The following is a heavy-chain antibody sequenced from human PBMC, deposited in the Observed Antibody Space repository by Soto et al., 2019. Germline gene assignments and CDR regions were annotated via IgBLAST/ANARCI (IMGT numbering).Heavy chain of an antibody. Sequence: VGSLRLSCAASWFSVRTNYMSWVRQAPGKGLEWVSVFESGGSIYYADSVKGRFIISRDYARNTVDLQLNSLRADNTAVYYCARAGVTPDFFDYWGQGTLVTVSS. D-gene: IGHD2-21*02. CDR1: WFSVRTNY. V-gene: IGHV3-53*01. CDR2: FESGGSI. J-gene: IGHJ4*02. CDR3: ARAGVTPDFFDY.